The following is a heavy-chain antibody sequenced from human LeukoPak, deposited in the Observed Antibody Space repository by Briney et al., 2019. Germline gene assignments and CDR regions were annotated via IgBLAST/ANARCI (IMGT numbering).Heavy chain of an antibody. V-gene: IGHV4-61*01. J-gene: IGHJ4*02. CDR3: ASTETAGTDC. CDR2: IYYSGST. CDR1: GGSVSSGSYY. Sequence: SETLSLTCTVSGGSVSSGSYYWSWTRQPPGKGLEWIGYIYYSGSTNYNPSLKSRVTISVDTSKNQFSLKLSSVTAADTAVYYCASTETAGTDCWGQGTLVTVSS. D-gene: IGHD1-1*01.